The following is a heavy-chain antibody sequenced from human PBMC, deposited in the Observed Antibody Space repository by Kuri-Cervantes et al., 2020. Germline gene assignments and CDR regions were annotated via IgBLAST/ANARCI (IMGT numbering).Heavy chain of an antibody. Sequence: ASVKVSCKASGYTFTGYYMHWVRQAPGQGLEWMGWINPNSGGTNYAQKFQGRVTMTRDTSISTAYMELSRLRSDDTAVYYCARGRNMMSPTGSSAWYEEWGQGTLVTVSS. CDR2: INPNSGGT. CDR3: ARGRNMMSPTGSSAWYEE. J-gene: IGHJ4*02. D-gene: IGHD6-19*01. CDR1: GYTFTGYY. V-gene: IGHV1-2*02.